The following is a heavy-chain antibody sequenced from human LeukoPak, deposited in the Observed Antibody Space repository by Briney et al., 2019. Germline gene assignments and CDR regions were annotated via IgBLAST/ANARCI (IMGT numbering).Heavy chain of an antibody. J-gene: IGHJ6*03. CDR3: ARCEWHYYHYYMDV. D-gene: IGHD3-3*01. CDR2: ISSSDRPI. CDR1: GFTFGDYY. V-gene: IGHV3-11*04. Sequence: GGSLRLSCAASGFTFGDYYMGWIRQAPGKGLEWVSYISSSDRPIYYADSVKGRFTISRDNAKNSLFLQMNSLGAEDTAVYYCARCEWHYYHYYMDVWGKGTTVTVSS.